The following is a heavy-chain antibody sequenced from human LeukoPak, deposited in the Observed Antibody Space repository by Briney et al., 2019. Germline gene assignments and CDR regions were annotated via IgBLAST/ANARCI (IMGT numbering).Heavy chain of an antibody. CDR1: GYSISSGYY. D-gene: IGHD3-10*01. CDR3: ARVRYYGSGSYYQYYFDY. V-gene: IGHV4-38-2*02. CDR2: IYHSGST. Sequence: PSETLSLTCTVSGYSISSGYYWGWIRQPPGKGLEWIGSIYHSGSTYYNPSLKSRVTISVDTSKKQFSLKLSSVTAADTAVYYCARVRYYGSGSYYQYYFDYWGQGTLVTVSS. J-gene: IGHJ4*02.